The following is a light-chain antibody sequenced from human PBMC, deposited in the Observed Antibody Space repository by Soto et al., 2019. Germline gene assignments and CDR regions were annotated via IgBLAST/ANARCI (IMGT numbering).Light chain of an antibody. CDR2: AAF. CDR3: QQAYSFPIT. V-gene: IGKV1-12*01. Sequence: DIQMTQSPSSVSASVGDRVTVTCRASQGINNWLAWYQKKPGKAPKLLIYAAFSLQSGVPSRFSGSGSGTDFTLTISSLQPEDCAIYFCQQAYSFPITFGQGTRLEI. CDR1: QGINNW. J-gene: IGKJ5*01.